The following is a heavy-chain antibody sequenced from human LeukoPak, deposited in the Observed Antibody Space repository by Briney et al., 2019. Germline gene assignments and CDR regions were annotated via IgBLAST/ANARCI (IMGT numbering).Heavy chain of an antibody. V-gene: IGHV3-30*02. J-gene: IGHJ4*02. D-gene: IGHD1-14*01. CDR2: IWYGGSNK. CDR3: AKDASHSEYYFDY. CDR1: GFTFSSYG. Sequence: PGGSLRLSCAASGFTFSSYGMHWVRQAPGKGLEWVAVIWYGGSNKYYADSVKGRFTISRDNSKNTLYLQMNSLRAEDTAVYYCAKDASHSEYYFDYWGQGTLVTVSS.